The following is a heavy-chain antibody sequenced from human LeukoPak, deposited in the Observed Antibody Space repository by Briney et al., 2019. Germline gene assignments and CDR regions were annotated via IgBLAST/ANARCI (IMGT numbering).Heavy chain of an antibody. Sequence: SVKVSCKASGGIFSSYAISWVRQAPGQGLEWMGRIIPIFGIANYAQKFQGRVTITADKSTSTAYMELSSLRSEDTAVYYCARDGIAAAGRGFYDYWGQGTLVTVSS. J-gene: IGHJ4*02. D-gene: IGHD6-13*01. CDR2: IIPIFGIA. CDR1: GGIFSSYA. CDR3: ARDGIAAAGRGFYDY. V-gene: IGHV1-69*04.